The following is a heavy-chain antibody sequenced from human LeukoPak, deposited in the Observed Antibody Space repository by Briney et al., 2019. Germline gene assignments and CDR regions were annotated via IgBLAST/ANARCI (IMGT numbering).Heavy chain of an antibody. J-gene: IGHJ5*02. CDR1: GYTFTGYY. CDR3: ARETIAVAGTNWFDP. CDR2: INPNSGGT. Sequence: GASVNVSCKASGYTFTGYYMHWVRQAPGQGLEWMGWINPNSGGTNYAQKFQGRVTMTRDTSISTAYMELSRLRSDDTAVYYCARETIAVAGTNWFDPWGQGTLVTVSS. D-gene: IGHD6-19*01. V-gene: IGHV1-2*02.